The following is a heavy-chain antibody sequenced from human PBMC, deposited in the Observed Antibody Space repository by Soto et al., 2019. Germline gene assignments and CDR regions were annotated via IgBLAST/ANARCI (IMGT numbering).Heavy chain of an antibody. J-gene: IGHJ4*02. V-gene: IGHV1-69*04. CDR1: GGTFRNYP. CDR2: IFPLTDIP. Sequence: ASVKVSCKASGGTFRNYPINWVRQAPGQGLEWMGSIFPLTDIPDYAQNFQARLTISVDKSTSTAYMELSSLTSDDTAMYFCARGPLVVLNYFESWGQGTLVTVSS. CDR3: ARGPLVVLNYFES.